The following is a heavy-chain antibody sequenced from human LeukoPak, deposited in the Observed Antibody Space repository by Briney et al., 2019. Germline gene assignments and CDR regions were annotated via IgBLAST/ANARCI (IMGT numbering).Heavy chain of an antibody. CDR1: GGSISSGGYY. D-gene: IGHD3-16*01. CDR3: ASATATTWGLGAFDI. Sequence: SQTLSLTCTVSGGSISSGGYYWSWIRQHPGKGLEWIGYIYYSGSTNYNPSLKSRVTMSVDTSKNQFSLKLSSVTAADTAVYYCASATATTWGLGAFDIWGQGTMVTVSS. J-gene: IGHJ3*02. CDR2: IYYSGST. V-gene: IGHV4-31*03.